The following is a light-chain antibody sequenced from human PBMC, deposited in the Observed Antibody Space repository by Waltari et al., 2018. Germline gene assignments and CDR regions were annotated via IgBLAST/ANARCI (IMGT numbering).Light chain of an antibody. CDR3: MQALQTSWT. J-gene: IGKJ2*02. CDR1: QSLLHSNGYNY. V-gene: IGKV2-28*01. CDR2: LGS. Sequence: DIVMTQSPLSLPVTPGEPASISCRSSQSLLHSNGYNYLDWYLQKPGQSPQLLIYLGSNRASGVPDRFSGSGSGTDFTQKISRVEAEDVGVYYCMQALQTSWTFGQGTKLEIK.